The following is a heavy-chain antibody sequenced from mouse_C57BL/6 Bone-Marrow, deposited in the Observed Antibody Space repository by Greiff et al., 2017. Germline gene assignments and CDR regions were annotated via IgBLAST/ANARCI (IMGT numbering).Heavy chain of an antibody. J-gene: IGHJ3*01. V-gene: IGHV1-55*01. D-gene: IGHD2-1*01. CDR3: ARSYYGNYEAY. Sequence: VQLQQPGAELVKPGASVKLSCKASGYTFTSYWMHWVKQRPGRGLEWIGDIYPGSGSTNYNEKFKSKATLTVDTSSSTAYMQLSSLTSEDSAVYYCARSYYGNYEAYWGQGTLVTVSA. CDR2: IYPGSGST. CDR1: GYTFTSYW.